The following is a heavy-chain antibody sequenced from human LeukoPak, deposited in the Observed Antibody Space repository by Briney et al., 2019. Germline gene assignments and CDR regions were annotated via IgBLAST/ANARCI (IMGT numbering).Heavy chain of an antibody. Sequence: ASVKVSCKASGYTFTSYYMHWVRQAPGQGLEWMGWMNPNSGATNYAQKFQGRVTMTRDTSSSTAYMELSWLTSDDTAVYYCARDPTNWIDYWGQGTLVTVSS. D-gene: IGHD1-1*01. V-gene: IGHV1-2*02. CDR2: MNPNSGAT. J-gene: IGHJ4*02. CDR3: ARDPTNWIDY. CDR1: GYTFTSYY.